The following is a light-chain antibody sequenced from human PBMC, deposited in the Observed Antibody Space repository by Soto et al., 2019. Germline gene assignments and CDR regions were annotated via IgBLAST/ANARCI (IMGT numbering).Light chain of an antibody. V-gene: IGLV2-14*01. CDR1: SSDVGGYNY. CDR3: SSYTSSSFLV. J-gene: IGLJ2*01. CDR2: EVS. Sequence: QSALTQPASVSGSPGQSITISCTGTSSDVGGYNYVSWFQQHPGKAPKLMIYEVSNRPSGVSNRFSGSKSGNTASLIISGLQAEDEADYYCSSYTSSSFLVFGGGTKVTVL.